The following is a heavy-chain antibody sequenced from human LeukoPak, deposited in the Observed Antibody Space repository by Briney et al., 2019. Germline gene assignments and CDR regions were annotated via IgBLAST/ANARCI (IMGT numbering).Heavy chain of an antibody. CDR3: AREAIVGATTDAFDI. CDR2: INTDESST. V-gene: IGHV3-74*01. Sequence: PGRSLRLSCAASGFTFSSYWMHWVRQAPGKGLVWISRINTDESSTSYADSVKGRFTISRDNAKNTLYLQMNSLRAEDTAVYYCAREAIVGATTDAFDIWGQGTMVTVSS. J-gene: IGHJ3*02. CDR1: GFTFSSYW. D-gene: IGHD1-26*01.